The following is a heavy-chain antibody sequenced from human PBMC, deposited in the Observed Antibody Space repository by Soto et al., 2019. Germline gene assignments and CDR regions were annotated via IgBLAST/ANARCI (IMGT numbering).Heavy chain of an antibody. D-gene: IGHD2-2*01. Sequence: QVQLQESGPGLVKPSQTLSLTCTVSGDSIISGDYNWRWIRQPPGKGLEWIGYINYSGSTYSNPSLKCRATISVDTSKNQFSLKLSSVTAADTAVYYCARAIVLVPVFFGYYGMDVWGQGTTVTVSS. CDR1: GDSIISGDYN. V-gene: IGHV4-30-4*01. J-gene: IGHJ6*02. CDR3: ARAIVLVPVFFGYYGMDV. CDR2: INYSGST.